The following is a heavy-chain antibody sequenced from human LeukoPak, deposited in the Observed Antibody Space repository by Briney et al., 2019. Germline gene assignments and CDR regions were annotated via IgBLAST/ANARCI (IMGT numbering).Heavy chain of an antibody. D-gene: IGHD4-17*01. CDR1: GYTFTIYG. Sequence: GASVKVSCKASGYTFTIYGITWVRQAPGQGLEWMGWISAYNGNTNYAQKFQGRVTMTTDTSTSTAYLELRSLRSDDTAVYYCARRGGKNYGDYVLYYYYMDVWGKGTTVTVSS. J-gene: IGHJ6*03. CDR3: ARRGGKNYGDYVLYYYYMDV. V-gene: IGHV1-18*01. CDR2: ISAYNGNT.